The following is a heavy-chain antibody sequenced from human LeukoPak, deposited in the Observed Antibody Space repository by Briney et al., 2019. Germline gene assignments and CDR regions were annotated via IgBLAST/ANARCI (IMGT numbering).Heavy chain of an antibody. D-gene: IGHD3-3*01. CDR2: IYPGDSDT. V-gene: IGHV5-51*01. CDR1: GYKFTTHW. Sequence: PGESLKISCKGSGYKFTTHWIGWVRQMPGKGLEWMGIIYPGDSDTRYWPSFQGQVTISADKSISTAYLQWSSLKASDTAMYYCARVYDYWSGYDYSGFDYWGQGTLVTVSS. CDR3: ARVYDYWSGYDYSGFDY. J-gene: IGHJ4*02.